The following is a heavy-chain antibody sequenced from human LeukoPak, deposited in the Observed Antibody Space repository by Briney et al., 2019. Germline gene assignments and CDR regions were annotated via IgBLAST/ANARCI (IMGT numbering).Heavy chain of an antibody. CDR1: GFGFSSHW. CDR3: ARDPSVNNAFGYNWFAH. D-gene: IGHD3-16*01. CDR2: SNSDGSVR. Sequence: PGESLRLSCAASGFGFSSHWMHWVRQAPGKGLVWVSRSNSDGSVRNYADSVEGRFIISRDNAKNTLYLQMNNLGVEDTAVYFCARDPSVNNAFGYNWFAHWGQGALVTVSS. J-gene: IGHJ5*02. V-gene: IGHV3-74*01.